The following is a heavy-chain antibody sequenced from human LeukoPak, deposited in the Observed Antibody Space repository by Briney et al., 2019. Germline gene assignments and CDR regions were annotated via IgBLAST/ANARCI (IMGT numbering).Heavy chain of an antibody. Sequence: GGSLRLSCAASGFTVSSNYMSWVRQAPGKGLEWVSVIYSGGSTYYADSVKGRFTISRDNSKNTLYLQMNSLRAEDTAVYYCASMTTVTPLGAFDIWGQGTMVTVSS. CDR2: IYSGGST. CDR3: ASMTTVTPLGAFDI. CDR1: GFTVSSNY. D-gene: IGHD4-17*01. V-gene: IGHV3-53*01. J-gene: IGHJ3*02.